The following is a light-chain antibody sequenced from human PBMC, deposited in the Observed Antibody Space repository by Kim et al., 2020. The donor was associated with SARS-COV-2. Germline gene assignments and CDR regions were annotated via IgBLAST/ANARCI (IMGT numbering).Light chain of an antibody. CDR1: SSDVGNYNS. V-gene: IGLV2-8*01. J-gene: IGLJ1*01. Sequence: GQSGTNSTTGTSSDVGNYNSVTWYQQHPGKAPNLMIYEVTRRPSGVPDRFSGSKSGNTASLTVSGLQAEDEAEYYCSSYAGSNNYVSGTGTKVTVL. CDR2: EVT. CDR3: SSYAGSNNYV.